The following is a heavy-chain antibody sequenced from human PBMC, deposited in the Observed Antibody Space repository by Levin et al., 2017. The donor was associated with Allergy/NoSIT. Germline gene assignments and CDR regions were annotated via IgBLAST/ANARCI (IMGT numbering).Heavy chain of an antibody. CDR2: ISYDGSNK. J-gene: IGHJ4*02. CDR3: AKDQTSSSVVWFGELLGT. D-gene: IGHD3-10*01. CDR1: GFTFSSYG. V-gene: IGHV3-30*18. Sequence: PGGSLRLSCAASGFTFSSYGMHWVRQAPGKGLEWVAVISYDGSNKYYADSVKGRFTISRDNSKNTLYLQMNSLRAEDTAVYYCAKDQTSSSVVWFGELLGTWGQGTLVTVSS.